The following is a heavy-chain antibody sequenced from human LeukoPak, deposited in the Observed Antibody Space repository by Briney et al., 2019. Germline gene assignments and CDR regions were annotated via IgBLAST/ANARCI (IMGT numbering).Heavy chain of an antibody. J-gene: IGHJ4*02. D-gene: IGHD1-26*01. CDR1: GFTFSSYA. V-gene: IGHV3-23*01. CDR2: VRGGDAGT. Sequence: PGGSLRLSCAASGFTFSSYAMNWVRQAPGKGLEWVSAVRGGDAGTSYADSVKGRFTISRDNSKNTLYLQMNSLRADDTAVYYCAKNRGGSYYSGSDYWGQETLVTVSS. CDR3: AKNRGGSYYSGSDY.